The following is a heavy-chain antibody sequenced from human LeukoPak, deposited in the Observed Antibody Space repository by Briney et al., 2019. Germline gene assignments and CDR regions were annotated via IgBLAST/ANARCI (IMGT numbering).Heavy chain of an antibody. D-gene: IGHD3-10*01. Sequence: GASVKISCKASGYTFTSYYMHWVRQAPGQGLEWMGIINPSGGSTSYAQKFQGRVTMTEDTSTDTAYMELSSLRSEDTAVYYCATHYYGSGERPNFDYWGQGTLVTVSS. J-gene: IGHJ4*02. CDR1: GYTFTSYY. V-gene: IGHV1-46*01. CDR2: INPSGGST. CDR3: ATHYYGSGERPNFDY.